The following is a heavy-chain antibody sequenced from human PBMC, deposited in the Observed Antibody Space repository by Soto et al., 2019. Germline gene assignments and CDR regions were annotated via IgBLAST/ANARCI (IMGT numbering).Heavy chain of an antibody. CDR3: ARIRGSGSYYRLVDAFAI. D-gene: IGHD3-10*01. J-gene: IGHJ3*02. V-gene: IGHV4-39*06. CDR1: GGSATSGSHY. Sequence: PSETLSLTCTVSGGSATSGSHYWAWIRQPPGNGLEWISSIIYTGRTYYNPSLKSRDNITKDTYKHQVVNTMTNMDPVDTATYYCARIRGSGSYYRLVDAFAIWGQGTMVTVS. CDR2: IIYTGRT.